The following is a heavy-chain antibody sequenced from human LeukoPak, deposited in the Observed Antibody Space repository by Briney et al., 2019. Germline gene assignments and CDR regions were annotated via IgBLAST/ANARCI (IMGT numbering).Heavy chain of an antibody. CDR3: ARGKYYYDSTGYYPGGDY. Sequence: GGSLRLSCAASGFTLSSYSMNWVRQAPGKGLEWVSSISSSSSYIYYADSVKGRFTISRDNAKNSLYLQMNSLRAEDTAVYYCARGKYYYDSTGYYPGGDYWGQGTLVTVSS. D-gene: IGHD3-22*01. CDR1: GFTLSSYS. CDR2: ISSSSSYI. V-gene: IGHV3-21*01. J-gene: IGHJ4*02.